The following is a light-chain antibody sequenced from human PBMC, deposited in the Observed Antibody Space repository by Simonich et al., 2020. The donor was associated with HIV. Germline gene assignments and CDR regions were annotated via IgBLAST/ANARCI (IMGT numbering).Light chain of an antibody. CDR2: DVS. V-gene: IGLV2-14*03. CDR3: TSYATITTRWV. CDR1: SSDLGDYNY. Sequence: QSSLTQPASVSVSPGQSITISCTGTSSDLGDYNYVSWYQQHPGNAPKLMIYDVSNLPAGVSNRFSGSKSGNTASLTISGLQVEDEAVYYCTSYATITTRWVFGGGTKLTVL. J-gene: IGLJ3*02.